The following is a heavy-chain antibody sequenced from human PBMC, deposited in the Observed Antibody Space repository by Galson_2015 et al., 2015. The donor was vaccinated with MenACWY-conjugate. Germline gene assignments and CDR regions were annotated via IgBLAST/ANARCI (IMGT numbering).Heavy chain of an antibody. CDR2: ISGSGGST. V-gene: IGHV3-23*01. J-gene: IGHJ4*02. Sequence: SLRLSCAASGFTFSSYAMSWVRQAPGKGLEWVSAISGSGGSTYYADSVKGRFTISRDNSKNTLYLQMNSLRAEDTAVYYCAKVGSVSYYNAPIDYWGQGTLVTVSS. CDR1: GFTFSSYA. CDR3: AKVGSVSYYNAPIDY. D-gene: IGHD3-10*01.